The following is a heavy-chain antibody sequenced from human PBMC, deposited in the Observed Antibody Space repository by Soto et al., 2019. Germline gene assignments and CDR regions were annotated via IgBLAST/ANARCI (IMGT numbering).Heavy chain of an antibody. CDR2: ISSDGTTT. V-gene: IGHV3-74*01. CDR1: GFTFRKFW. CDR3: AIQDCTNDVCLEAAVTVGGALES. Sequence: EVQLVQSGGGLAQPGKSLRLSCAASGFTFRKFWMHWVRQVPGKGPVWVSYISSDGTTTDYADSVKGRFTISRDNAKDTLYLQMDSLGAEDTAVYYCAIQDCTNDVCLEAAVTVGGALESWGQGTLVTVSS. J-gene: IGHJ1*01. D-gene: IGHD2-8*01.